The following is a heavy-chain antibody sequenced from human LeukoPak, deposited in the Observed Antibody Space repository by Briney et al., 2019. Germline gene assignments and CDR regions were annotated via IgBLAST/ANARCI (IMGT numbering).Heavy chain of an antibody. V-gene: IGHV5-51*01. CDR3: ARITGTTFGEYDDAFDI. CDR2: IYPGDSDT. CDR1: GYSFTSYW. J-gene: IGHJ3*02. Sequence: GESLKISCKGSGYSFTSYWIGWVRQMPVKGLEWMGIIYPGDSDTRYSPSFQGQVTISADKSISTAYLQWSSLKASDTAMYYCARITGTTFGEYDDAFDIWGQGTMVTVSS. D-gene: IGHD1-7*01.